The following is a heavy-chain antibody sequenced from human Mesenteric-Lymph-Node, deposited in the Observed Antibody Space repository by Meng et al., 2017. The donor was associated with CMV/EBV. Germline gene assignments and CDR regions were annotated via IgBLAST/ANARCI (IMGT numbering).Heavy chain of an antibody. CDR3: ARDPRDPDYYYYGLDV. J-gene: IGHJ6*02. CDR2: IDHTGDP. Sequence: SETLSLTCAVSGGSLRGYSWSWIRQPPGKGLEWIGEIDHTGDPNYNPSLKSRLTISIDTSKNQFSLRLNSVTAADTAVYYCARDPRDPDYYYYGLDVWGQGTTVTVSS. CDR1: GGSLRGYS. V-gene: IGHV4-34*01.